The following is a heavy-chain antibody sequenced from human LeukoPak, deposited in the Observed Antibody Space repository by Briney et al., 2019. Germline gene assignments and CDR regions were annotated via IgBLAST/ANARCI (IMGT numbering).Heavy chain of an antibody. CDR1: GYTFTSYG. J-gene: IGHJ5*02. D-gene: IGHD3-9*01. CDR3: ARDQGGLPRLRYFDWLYPLDNWFDP. CDR2: ISAYNGNT. V-gene: IGHV1-18*01. Sequence: GASVKVSCKASGYTFTSYGISWVRQAPGQGLEWMGWISAYNGNTNYAQKLQGRVTMTTDTSTSTAYMELRSLRSDDTAVYYCARDQGGLPRLRYFDWLYPLDNWFDPWGQGTLVTVSS.